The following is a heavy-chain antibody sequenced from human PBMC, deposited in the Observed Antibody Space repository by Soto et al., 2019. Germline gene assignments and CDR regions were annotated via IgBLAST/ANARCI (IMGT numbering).Heavy chain of an antibody. CDR2: IHPHSGAT. CDR3: GREGVGPTYGWFEP. CDR1: GYTFTGNY. D-gene: IGHD2-8*01. Sequence: QVQLVQSGAEVKKPGSSVKVSCEATGYTFTGNYLHWVRQAPGPGLECMGWIHPHSGATKYAQKFQWWVTMTRDTSSRTAYLHLSSLNSNDTAVYSGGREGVGPTYGWFEPWGQGTLVTVS. V-gene: IGHV1-2*04. J-gene: IGHJ5*02.